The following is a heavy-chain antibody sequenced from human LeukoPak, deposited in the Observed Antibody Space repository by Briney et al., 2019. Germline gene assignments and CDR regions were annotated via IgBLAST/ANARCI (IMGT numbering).Heavy chain of an antibody. CDR3: ARVGRWLQFVPDY. CDR1: GFTFSSYA. D-gene: IGHD5-24*01. Sequence: GSSLRLSCAASGFTFSSYAMHWVRQAPGKGLEWVAVISYDGSNKYYADSVKGRFTISRDNSKNTLYLQMNSLRAEDTAVYYCARVGRWLQFVPDYWGQGTLVTVSS. V-gene: IGHV3-30-3*01. J-gene: IGHJ4*02. CDR2: ISYDGSNK.